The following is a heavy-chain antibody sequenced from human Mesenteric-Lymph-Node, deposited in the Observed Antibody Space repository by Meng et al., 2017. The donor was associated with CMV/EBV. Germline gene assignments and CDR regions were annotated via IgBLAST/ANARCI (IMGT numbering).Heavy chain of an antibody. V-gene: IGHV3-23*01. CDR3: ARDQAGTPMGWFDS. CDR2: ISADGAST. Sequence: GGSLRLSCAASGFTFSSYAMSWVRQAPGKGLEWVSTISADGASTYFADSVKGRFTISRDNSKNSLYLQMNTLRAEDTAVYYCARDQAGTPMGWFDSWGQGTLVTVSS. CDR1: GFTFSSYA. J-gene: IGHJ5*01. D-gene: IGHD3-10*01.